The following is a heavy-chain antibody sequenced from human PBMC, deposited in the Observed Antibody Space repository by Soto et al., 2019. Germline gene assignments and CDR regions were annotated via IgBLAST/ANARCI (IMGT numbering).Heavy chain of an antibody. D-gene: IGHD2-15*01. Sequence: GGSLRLSCAASGFTFSSYEMSWVRQAPGKGLEWVSYISSSGSTIYYADSVKGRFTISRDNATNSLYLQMNSLRAEDTAGYYCAISVPDRIRFIVAFDSQGQGTMVTVAS. V-gene: IGHV3-48*03. J-gene: IGHJ3*02. CDR1: GFTFSSYE. CDR2: ISSSGSTI. CDR3: AISVPDRIRFIVAFDS.